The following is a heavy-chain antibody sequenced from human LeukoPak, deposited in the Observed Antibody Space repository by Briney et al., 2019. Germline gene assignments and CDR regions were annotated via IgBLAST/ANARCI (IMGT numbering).Heavy chain of an antibody. Sequence: GGSLRLSCAASGFSFTTYWMSWVRQAPGMELESVANINQDGSEKYYVDSVKGRFTISRDNAKNSLYLQMNSLRAEDTALYHCARVVYYDSSGFFDYWGQGTLVTVSS. CDR3: ARVVYYDSSGFFDY. CDR2: INQDGSEK. D-gene: IGHD3-22*01. V-gene: IGHV3-7*03. CDR1: GFSFTTYW. J-gene: IGHJ4*02.